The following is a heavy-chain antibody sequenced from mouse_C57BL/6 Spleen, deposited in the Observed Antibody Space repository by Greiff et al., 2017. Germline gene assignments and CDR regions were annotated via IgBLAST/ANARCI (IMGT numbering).Heavy chain of an antibody. J-gene: IGHJ2*01. CDR3: ARGNGNFNYFDY. CDR1: GYTFTSYW. Sequence: QVQLQQPGAELVMPGASVKLSCKASGYTFTSYWMHWVKQRPGQGLEWIGEIDPSDSYTNYNQKFKGKSTWTVDKSSSTAYMQLSSRTSEDSAVYYCARGNGNFNYFDYWGQGTTLTVSS. D-gene: IGHD2-1*01. V-gene: IGHV1-69*01. CDR2: IDPSDSYT.